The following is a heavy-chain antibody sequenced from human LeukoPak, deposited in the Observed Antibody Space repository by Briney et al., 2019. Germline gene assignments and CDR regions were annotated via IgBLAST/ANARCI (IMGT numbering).Heavy chain of an antibody. CDR1: GFSFSDYW. CDR3: AREGSGCPDY. CDR2: IKQDGSEK. D-gene: IGHD6-19*01. V-gene: IGHV3-7*03. J-gene: IGHJ4*02. Sequence: GSLRLSCVASGFSFSDYWMSWVRQAPGKGLEWVANIKQDGSEKYYVDSVKGRFTISRDNAKNSLYLQMNSLRAEDTAVYYCAREGSGCPDYWGQGTLVIVSS.